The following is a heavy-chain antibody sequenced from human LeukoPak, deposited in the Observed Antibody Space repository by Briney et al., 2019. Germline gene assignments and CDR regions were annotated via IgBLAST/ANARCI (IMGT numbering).Heavy chain of an antibody. CDR3: ARVETASPPYYYYGMDV. J-gene: IGHJ6*02. V-gene: IGHV3-21*01. Sequence: GGSLRLSCAASGSTFSSYSMNWVRQAPGKGLEWVSSISSSSSYIYYADSVKGRFTISRDNAKNSLYLQMNSLRAEDTAVYYCARVETASPPYYYYGMDVWGQGTTVTVSS. CDR2: ISSSSSYI. CDR1: GSTFSSYS.